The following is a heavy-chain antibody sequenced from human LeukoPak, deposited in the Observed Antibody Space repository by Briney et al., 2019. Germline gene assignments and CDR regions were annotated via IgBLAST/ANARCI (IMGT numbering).Heavy chain of an antibody. CDR2: IGTTTSTI. CDR3: AREAADDYYYYYMDV. CDR1: GFTLSSFG. V-gene: IGHV3-48*04. J-gene: IGHJ6*03. Sequence: GGSLRLSCAASGFTLSSFGMNWVRQAPGKGLEWVSYIGTTTSTIYYADSVKGRFTISRDNAKNSLYLQMNSLRVEDTGLYYCAREAADDYYYYYMDVWGKGTTVTVSS. D-gene: IGHD6-25*01.